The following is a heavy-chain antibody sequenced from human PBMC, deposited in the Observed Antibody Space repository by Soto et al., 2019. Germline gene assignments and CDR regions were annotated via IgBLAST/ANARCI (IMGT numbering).Heavy chain of an antibody. D-gene: IGHD2-21*02. CDR1: GASISSGGHY. Sequence: QVQLQESGPGLVKPSQTLSLFCTVSGASISSGGHYWTWIRQHPGKGLEWIGNIYYSGSTYYSPSLKSRVTISIDTSNNQVSLKLSSVTAADTAVYYCARDVLVTAIRPGAFDIWGQGTMVTVSS. CDR2: IYYSGST. J-gene: IGHJ3*02. V-gene: IGHV4-31*03. CDR3: ARDVLVTAIRPGAFDI.